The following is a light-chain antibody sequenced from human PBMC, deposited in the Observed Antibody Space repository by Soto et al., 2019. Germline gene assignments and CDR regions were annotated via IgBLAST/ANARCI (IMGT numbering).Light chain of an antibody. J-gene: IGLJ2*01. CDR2: KDT. Sequence: SYELTQPSSVSVSPGQTARITCSGALLAQKFARWFQQKPGQAPVLLIFKDTERPSEISERFSGSSSGTTVTLTISGAQVEDEADYYCYSAADNRLVVFGGGTKLTV. V-gene: IGLV3-27*01. CDR3: YSAADNRLVV. CDR1: LLAQKF.